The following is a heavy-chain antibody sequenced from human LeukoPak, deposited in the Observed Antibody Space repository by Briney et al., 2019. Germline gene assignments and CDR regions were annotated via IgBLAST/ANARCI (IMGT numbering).Heavy chain of an antibody. CDR2: IYYSGST. Sequence: SETLSLTCTVSGGSISSSSHYWGWTRQPPGKGLEWIGSIYYSGSTYYNPSLKSRDTISVDTSKNQFSLKLTSVTAADTAVYYCARHQSYYYDYYMDVWGKGTTVTISS. CDR1: GGSISSSSHY. CDR3: ARHQSYYYDYYMDV. J-gene: IGHJ6*03. V-gene: IGHV4-39*01.